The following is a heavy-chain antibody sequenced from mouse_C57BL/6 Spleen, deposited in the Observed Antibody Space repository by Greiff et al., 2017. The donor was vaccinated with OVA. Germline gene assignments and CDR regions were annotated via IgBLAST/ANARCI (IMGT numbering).Heavy chain of an antibody. J-gene: IGHJ1*03. D-gene: IGHD1-1*01. V-gene: IGHV2-5*01. Sequence: QVHVKQSGPGLVQPSQSLSITCTVSGFSLTSYGVHWVRQSPGKGLEWLGVIWRGGSTDYNAAFMSRLSITKDNSKSHVFFKMNSLQADDTAIYYCAKGPYGSSPYWYFDVWGTGTTVTVSS. CDR3: AKGPYGSSPYWYFDV. CDR1: GFSLTSYG. CDR2: IWRGGST.